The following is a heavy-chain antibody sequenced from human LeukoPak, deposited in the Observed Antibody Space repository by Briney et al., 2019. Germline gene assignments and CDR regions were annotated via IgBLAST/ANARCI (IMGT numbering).Heavy chain of an antibody. CDR2: IHPSGST. Sequence: SETLSLTCTVSGGSFSDYYWGWIRQPPGQGLEWIGEIHPSGSTNYSPSLKSRVTISLDASKHQFSLKLSSVAAADTGVYFCARVGYSYVINDWSRTGLGAYPTKYYYHMDVWDKGTTVTVSS. CDR3: ARVGYSYVINDWSRTGLGAYPTKYYYHMDV. J-gene: IGHJ6*03. D-gene: IGHD5-18*01. CDR1: GGSFSDYY. V-gene: IGHV4-34*01.